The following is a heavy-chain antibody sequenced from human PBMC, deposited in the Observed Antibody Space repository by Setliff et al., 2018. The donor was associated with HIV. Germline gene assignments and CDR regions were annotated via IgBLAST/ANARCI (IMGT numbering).Heavy chain of an antibody. CDR3: ARHRDPPGSRWIYYYYYMDL. V-gene: IGHV4-61*09. Sequence: PSETLSLTCTVSGGSINSDSYNYYWSWIRQPAGRGLEWIGHVYSSGTTSYKPSLKRRVTISLDASKNQFSLKLGSVTAADTGVYYCARHRDPPGSRWIYYYYYMDLWGEGTTVTVS. D-gene: IGHD6-13*01. CDR1: GGSINSDSYNYY. CDR2: VYSSGTT. J-gene: IGHJ6*03.